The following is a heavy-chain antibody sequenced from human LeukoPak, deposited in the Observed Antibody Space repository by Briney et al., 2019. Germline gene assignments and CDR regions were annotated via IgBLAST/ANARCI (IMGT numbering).Heavy chain of an antibody. CDR1: GGSISSSSYY. Sequence: SETLSLTCTVSGGSISSSSYYWGWIRQPPGKGLEWIGSIYYSGSTYYNPSLKSRVTISVDTSKNQFSLKLSSVTAADTAVYYCARRGRSGYFIRVRNWFDPWGQGTLVTVSS. J-gene: IGHJ5*02. D-gene: IGHD2-15*01. CDR3: ARRGRSGYFIRVRNWFDP. CDR2: IYYSGST. V-gene: IGHV4-39*07.